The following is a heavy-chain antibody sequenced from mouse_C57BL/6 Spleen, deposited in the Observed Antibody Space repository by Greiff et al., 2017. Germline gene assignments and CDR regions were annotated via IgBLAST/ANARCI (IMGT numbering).Heavy chain of an antibody. CDR1: GYSITSGYY. J-gene: IGHJ2*01. CDR3: ARDWDYLDY. Sequence: EVKLQESGPGLVKPSQSLSLTCSVTGYSITSGYYWNWIRQFPGNKLEWMGYISYDGSNNYNPSLKNRISLTRDTSKNQFFLKLNSVTTEDTATYYCARDWDYLDYWGQGTTLTVSS. V-gene: IGHV3-6*01. CDR2: ISYDGSN.